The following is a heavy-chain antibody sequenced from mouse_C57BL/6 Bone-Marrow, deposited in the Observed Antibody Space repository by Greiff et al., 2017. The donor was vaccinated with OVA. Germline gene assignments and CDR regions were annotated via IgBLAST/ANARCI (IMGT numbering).Heavy chain of an antibody. Sequence: VQLQQSGAELARPGASVKMSCKASGYTFTSYTMHWVKQRPGQGLEWIGYINPSSGYTKYNQKFKDKATLTADKSSSTAYMQLSSLTSEDAAVYCCARGHMSLYGSSSWFAYGGKGTLVTVSA. CDR1: GYTFTSYT. D-gene: IGHD1-1*01. J-gene: IGHJ3*01. CDR3: ARGHMSLYGSSSWFAY. CDR2: INPSSGYT. V-gene: IGHV1-4*01.